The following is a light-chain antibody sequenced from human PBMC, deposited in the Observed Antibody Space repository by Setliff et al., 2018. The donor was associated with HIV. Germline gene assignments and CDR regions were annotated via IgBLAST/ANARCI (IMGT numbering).Light chain of an antibody. Sequence: SALAQPASVSGSPGQSITISCTGISSDVGNYNYVSWYHEHPGKAPKLMIYEVSKRPSGVSNRFSGSKSGNTASLTISGLQAEDEADYHCSSYTGRSTFVFGTGTKVTV. J-gene: IGLJ1*01. CDR2: EVS. CDR3: SSYTGRSTFV. V-gene: IGLV2-14*01. CDR1: SSDVGNYNY.